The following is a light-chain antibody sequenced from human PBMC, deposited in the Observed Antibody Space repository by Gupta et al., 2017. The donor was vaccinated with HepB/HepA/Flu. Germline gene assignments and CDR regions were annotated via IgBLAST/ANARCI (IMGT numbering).Light chain of an antibody. CDR2: WAS. Sequence: DIFMTQFPDSLSVSLGERATINCKSSQSLLYSANNKNYLAWYQQKVGQPPKLLIYWASTRESGVPDRFSGSGSGTEFTLAISSPQAEDVAVYCCQQELSPPIAFGHGTNVEIK. CDR1: QSLLYSANNKNY. J-gene: IGKJ1*01. V-gene: IGKV4-1*01. CDR3: QQELSPPIA.